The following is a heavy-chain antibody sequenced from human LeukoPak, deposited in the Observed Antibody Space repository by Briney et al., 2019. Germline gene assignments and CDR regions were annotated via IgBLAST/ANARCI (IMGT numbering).Heavy chain of an antibody. D-gene: IGHD5-18*01. CDR3: ARQEKRGYGVYFDY. Sequence: SATLSLTWTVSGGSISSDYWSWIRQPPGKGLEWIGYIYYSGSTNYNPSLKSRVTISVDTSKNQFSLKLSSVTAADTAVYYCARQEKRGYGVYFDYWGQGTLVTVSS. CDR1: GGSISSDY. CDR2: IYYSGST. J-gene: IGHJ4*02. V-gene: IGHV4-59*08.